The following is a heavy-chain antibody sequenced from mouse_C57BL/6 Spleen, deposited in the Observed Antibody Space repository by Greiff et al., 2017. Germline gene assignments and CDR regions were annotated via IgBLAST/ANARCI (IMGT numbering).Heavy chain of an antibody. CDR3: VSLSWGYAMDY. D-gene: IGHD1-1*01. J-gene: IGHJ4*01. Sequence: EVQRVESGGGLVQPKGSLKLSCAASGFSFNTYAMNWVRQAPGKGLEWVARIRSKSNNYATYYADSVKDRFTISRDDSESMLYLQMNNLKTEDTAMYYCVSLSWGYAMDYWGQGTSVTVSS. CDR2: IRSKSNNYAT. V-gene: IGHV10-1*01. CDR1: GFSFNTYA.